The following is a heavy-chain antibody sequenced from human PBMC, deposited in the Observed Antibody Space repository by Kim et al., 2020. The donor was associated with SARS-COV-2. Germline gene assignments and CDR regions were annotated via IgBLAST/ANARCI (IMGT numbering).Heavy chain of an antibody. Sequence: GGSLRLSCAASGFTARGYWMSWVRQAPGKGLEWVANIKKDGDDKYYVESVKGRFTISRDNAQNSLYLQMNSLRAEDTAVYYCARDGHSGRDGYAAFDYWGQGTLVTVSS. CDR3: ARDGHSGRDGYAAFDY. V-gene: IGHV3-7*01. D-gene: IGHD3-10*01. J-gene: IGHJ4*02. CDR2: IKKDGDDK. CDR1: GFTARGYW.